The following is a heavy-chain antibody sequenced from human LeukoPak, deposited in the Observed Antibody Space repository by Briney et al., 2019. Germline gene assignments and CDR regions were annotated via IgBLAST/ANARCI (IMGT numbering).Heavy chain of an antibody. CDR2: IKSKTDGGTT. CDR1: GFTFSNAW. Sequence: GGSLRLSCAASGFTFSNAWMSWVRQAPGKGLEWVGRIKSKTDGGTTDYAAPVKGRFTISRDDSKNTLYLQMNSLKTEDTAVYYCTTPGFDYGDYHYYYGMDVWGQGTTVTVSS. J-gene: IGHJ6*02. D-gene: IGHD4-17*01. CDR3: TTPGFDYGDYHYYYGMDV. V-gene: IGHV3-15*01.